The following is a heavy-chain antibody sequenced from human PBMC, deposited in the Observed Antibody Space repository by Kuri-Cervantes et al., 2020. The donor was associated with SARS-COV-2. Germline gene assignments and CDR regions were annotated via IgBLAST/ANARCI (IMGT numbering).Heavy chain of an antibody. J-gene: IGHJ6*03. Sequence: GGSLRLSCAASGFTFSSYEMNWVRQAPGKGLEWVAFIRYDGSNKYYADSVKGRFTISRDNSKNTLYLQMNSLRAEDTAVYYCAKTAGSGSYHYYYYYMDVWGKGTTVTVSS. CDR3: AKTAGSGSYHYYYYYMDV. CDR1: GFTFSSYE. CDR2: IRYDGSNK. D-gene: IGHD1-26*01. V-gene: IGHV3-30*02.